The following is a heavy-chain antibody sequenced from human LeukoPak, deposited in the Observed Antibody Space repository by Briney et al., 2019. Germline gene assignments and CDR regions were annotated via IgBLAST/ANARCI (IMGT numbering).Heavy chain of an antibody. Sequence: ASVKVSCKASGYTFTSYAMHWVRQAPGQRLEWMGWISAGNGNTKYSQKYQGRVTITRDTSASTAYMELSSLRSEDTAVYYCARDKENGDYSYWGQGTLVTVSS. J-gene: IGHJ4*02. CDR3: ARDKENGDYSY. D-gene: IGHD4-17*01. V-gene: IGHV1-3*01. CDR2: ISAGNGNT. CDR1: GYTFTSYA.